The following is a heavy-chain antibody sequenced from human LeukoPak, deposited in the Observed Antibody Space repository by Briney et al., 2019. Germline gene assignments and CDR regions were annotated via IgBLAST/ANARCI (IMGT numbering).Heavy chain of an antibody. J-gene: IGHJ4*02. CDR1: GYTFNSYY. Sequence: ASXXVSCKASGYTFNSYYMHWVRQAPGQGLEWMGKINPSGGSTTYAQKFQGRVTMTRDTSTSTVYMELSSLRSEGTAVYFCARERDYKFDYWGQGALVTVSS. D-gene: IGHD4-11*01. CDR2: INPSGGST. CDR3: ARERDYKFDY. V-gene: IGHV1-46*02.